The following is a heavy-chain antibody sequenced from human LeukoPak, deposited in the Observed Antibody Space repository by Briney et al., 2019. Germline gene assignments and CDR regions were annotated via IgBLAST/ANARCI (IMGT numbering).Heavy chain of an antibody. CDR3: ARRDSRVNDY. D-gene: IGHD3-22*01. CDR1: GGSISSSSYY. J-gene: IGHJ4*02. CDR2: IYYSGST. V-gene: IGHV4-39*01. Sequence: SETLSLTCTVSGGSISSSSYYWGWIRQPPGKGLEWIGSIYYSGSTYYNPSLKSRFTISVDTSKNQFSLKLSSVTAADTAVYYCARRDSRVNDYWGQGTLVTVSS.